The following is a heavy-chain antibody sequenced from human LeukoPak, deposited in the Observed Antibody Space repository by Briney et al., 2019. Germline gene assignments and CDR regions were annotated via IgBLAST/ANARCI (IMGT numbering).Heavy chain of an antibody. CDR2: ISAYNGNT. CDR1: GYTFTSYG. CDR3: ARDLPVSDYGDYSRSLDWYFDL. Sequence: ASVKVSCKASGYTFTSYGISWVRRAPGQGLEWMGWISAYNGNTNYAQKLQGRVTMTTDTSTSTAYMELRSLRSDDTAVYYCARDLPVSDYGDYSRSLDWYFDLWGRGTLVTVSS. D-gene: IGHD4-17*01. V-gene: IGHV1-18*01. J-gene: IGHJ2*01.